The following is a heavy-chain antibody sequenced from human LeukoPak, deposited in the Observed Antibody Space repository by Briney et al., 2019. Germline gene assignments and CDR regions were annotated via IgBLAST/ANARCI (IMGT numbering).Heavy chain of an antibody. Sequence: PSETLSLTCTVSGAYINSGAQYWGWIRQHPEKGLEWMGYVYRTGDTYYSPSFQSRIVMSVDTSKNQFSLRLSPVTAADTAVYFCAGKDGTSASFDYWGQGILVTVST. CDR3: AGKDGTSASFDY. CDR1: GAYINSGAQY. CDR2: VYRTGDT. D-gene: IGHD5-24*01. J-gene: IGHJ4*01. V-gene: IGHV4-31*03.